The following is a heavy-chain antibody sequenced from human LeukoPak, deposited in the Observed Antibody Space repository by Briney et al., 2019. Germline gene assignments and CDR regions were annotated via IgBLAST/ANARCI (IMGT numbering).Heavy chain of an antibody. D-gene: IGHD2-2*01. V-gene: IGHV3-73*01. CDR2: IRSKANSYAT. CDR3: AKNDIVVVPALLYFQH. CDR1: GFTFSGSA. J-gene: IGHJ1*01. Sequence: GGSLRLSCAASGFTFSGSAMHWVRQASGKGLEWVGRIRSKANSYATAYAASVKGRFTISRDNSKNTLYLQMNSLRAEDTAVYYCAKNDIVVVPALLYFQHWGQGTLVTVSS.